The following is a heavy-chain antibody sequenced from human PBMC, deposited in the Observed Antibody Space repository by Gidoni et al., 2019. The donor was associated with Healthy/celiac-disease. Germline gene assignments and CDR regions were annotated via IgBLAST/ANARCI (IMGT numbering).Heavy chain of an antibody. CDR3: ARDKGRNYDYVWGSYRSRDYYYYMDV. CDR1: GFTFSSYG. V-gene: IGHV3-33*01. J-gene: IGHJ6*03. Sequence: QVQLVESGGGVVQPGGSLRLSCAASGFTFSSYGMHWVRQAPGKGLEWVAVIWYDGSNKYYADSVKGRFTISRDNSKNTLYLQMNSLRAEDTAVYYCARDKGRNYDYVWGSYRSRDYYYYMDVWGKGTTVTVSS. D-gene: IGHD3-16*02. CDR2: IWYDGSNK.